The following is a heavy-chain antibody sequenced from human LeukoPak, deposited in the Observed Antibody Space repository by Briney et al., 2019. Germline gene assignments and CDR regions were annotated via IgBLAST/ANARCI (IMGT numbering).Heavy chain of an antibody. J-gene: IGHJ4*02. D-gene: IGHD6-13*01. V-gene: IGHV4-39*01. CDR2: IYYSGST. CDR3: ARPAWGYTSSWYFDY. CDR1: GDSISSGSYY. Sequence: SETLSLTCTVSGDSISSGSYYWDWIRQPPGKGLEWIGSIYYSGSTYYNPSLKSRATMSVDTSRNQFSLRLSSVTASETAIYYCARPAWGYTSSWYFDYWGRGTLVTVSS.